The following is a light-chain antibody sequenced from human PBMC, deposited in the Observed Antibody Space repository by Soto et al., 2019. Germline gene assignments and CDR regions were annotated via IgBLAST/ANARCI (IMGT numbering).Light chain of an antibody. Sequence: IVMTQSPDSLAVSLGERATINCKSSQSIFYSSNNKNSLAWYQHKPGQPPKLLIYWASTRESGVPDRCSGSGSGTEFTLTISSLQAEDVAFYYCQQYYSSPLITFGQGTRLEIK. CDR3: QQYYSSPLIT. V-gene: IGKV4-1*01. CDR1: QSIFYSSNNKNS. J-gene: IGKJ5*01. CDR2: WAS.